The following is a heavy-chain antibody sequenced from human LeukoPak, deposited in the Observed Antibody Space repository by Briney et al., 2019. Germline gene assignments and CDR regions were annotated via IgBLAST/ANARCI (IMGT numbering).Heavy chain of an antibody. J-gene: IGHJ4*02. Sequence: PSETLSLTCTVSGGSISSYYWSWIRQPPGQGLEWIGYIYHSGSTNYNPSLKSRVTISVDTSKNQFSLKLSTVTAADTAVYYCAKDDGSRSYSVYWGQGTLVTVSS. D-gene: IGHD1-26*01. V-gene: IGHV4-59*01. CDR3: AKDDGSRSYSVY. CDR1: GGSISSYY. CDR2: IYHSGST.